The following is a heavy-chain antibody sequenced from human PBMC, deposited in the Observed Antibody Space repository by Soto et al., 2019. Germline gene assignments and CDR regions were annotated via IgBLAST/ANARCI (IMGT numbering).Heavy chain of an antibody. D-gene: IGHD3-3*01. CDR1: GGAISSGGYY. J-gene: IGHJ5*02. Sequence: QEQLQESGPGLVKPSQTLSLTCTVSGGAISSGGYYWSWIRQHPGKGLEWIGYIYYSGSTYYNPSLKSRVTISVDTSKNQFSLKLSSVTAADTAVYYCARDNTIFGVVIPGWFDPWGQGTLVTVSS. V-gene: IGHV4-31*03. CDR2: IYYSGST. CDR3: ARDNTIFGVVIPGWFDP.